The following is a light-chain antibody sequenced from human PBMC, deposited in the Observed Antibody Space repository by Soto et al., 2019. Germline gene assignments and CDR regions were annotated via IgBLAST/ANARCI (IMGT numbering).Light chain of an antibody. CDR2: KAS. Sequence: DIQMTQSPSTLSGSVGDRVTITCRASQTIISWLAWYQQKPGKAPKLLIYKASTLASGVPSRFTGGGSGTDFTLTINSLQPDDSATYFCQQYNSYSYTFGQGTRLEIK. CDR1: QTIISW. J-gene: IGKJ5*01. CDR3: QQYNSYSYT. V-gene: IGKV1-5*03.